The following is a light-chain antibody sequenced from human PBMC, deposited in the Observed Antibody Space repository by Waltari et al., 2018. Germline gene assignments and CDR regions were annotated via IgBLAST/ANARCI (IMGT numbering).Light chain of an antibody. CDR3: CSYAGSSTFHVV. Sequence: QSALTQPASVSGSPGQSIPISCTGTSSDVGRYNLISCYQQHPGKAPKLMIYEVSKRPSGVSNRFSGSKSGNTASLTISGLQAEDEADYYCCSYAGSSTFHVVFGGGTKLTVL. J-gene: IGLJ2*01. CDR2: EVS. CDR1: SSDVGRYNL. V-gene: IGLV2-23*02.